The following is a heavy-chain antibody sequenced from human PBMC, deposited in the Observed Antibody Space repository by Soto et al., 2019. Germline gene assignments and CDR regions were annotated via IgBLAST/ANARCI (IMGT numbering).Heavy chain of an antibody. Sequence: QVQLVQSGAEVKKPGSSVKVSCKASGGTFSSYAISWVRQAPGQGLEWMGGIIPIFGTANYAQKFQGRVTITADESTSTANMELSSLRSEDTAVYYCARNIVVVVAATSYYYGMDVWGQGTTVTVSS. D-gene: IGHD2-15*01. CDR3: ARNIVVVVAATSYYYGMDV. J-gene: IGHJ6*02. CDR2: IIPIFGTA. V-gene: IGHV1-69*01. CDR1: GGTFSSYA.